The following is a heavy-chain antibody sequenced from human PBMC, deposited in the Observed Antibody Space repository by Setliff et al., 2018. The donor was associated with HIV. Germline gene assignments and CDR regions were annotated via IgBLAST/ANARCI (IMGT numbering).Heavy chain of an antibody. D-gene: IGHD3-22*01. J-gene: IGHJ3*02. CDR1: GGSISSHY. CDR2: IYYSGST. CDR3: ARGSSGSDRTEYDDAFDI. V-gene: IGHV4-59*11. Sequence: SETLSLTCTVSGGSISSHYWGWIRQPPGKGLEWIGYIYYSGSTYYNPSLKSRITISVDTSKNHFSLKLSSVTAADTAIYYCARGSSGSDRTEYDDAFDIWGQGTVVTVSS.